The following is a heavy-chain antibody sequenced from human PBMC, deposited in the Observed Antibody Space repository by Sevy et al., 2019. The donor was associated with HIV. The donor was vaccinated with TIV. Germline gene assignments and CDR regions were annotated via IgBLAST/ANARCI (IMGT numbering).Heavy chain of an antibody. V-gene: IGHV3-30*03. J-gene: IGHJ4*02. D-gene: IGHD1-26*01. CDR2: ISYDGSDK. CDR1: GFNFRIYA. Sequence: GSLRLSCAASGFNFRIYAMHWVRQAPGKGLEWVAVISYDGSDKFYAESVKGRFTISRDNSKNTVFLQLNSLRGDDTAVYYCATGRQGATYGYWGQGTPVTVSS. CDR3: ATGRQGATYGY.